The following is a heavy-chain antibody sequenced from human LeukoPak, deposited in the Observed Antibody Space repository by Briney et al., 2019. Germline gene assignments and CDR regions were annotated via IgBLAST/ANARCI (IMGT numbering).Heavy chain of an antibody. J-gene: IGHJ3*02. CDR2: IYYSGST. Sequence: SSETLSLTCTVSGGSISSSSYYWGWIRQPPGKGLEWIGSIYYSGSTYYNPSLKSRVTISVDTSKNQFSLKLSSVTAADTAVYYCARWVATIPHAFDIWGQGTMVTVSS. CDR1: GGSISSSSYY. CDR3: ARWVATIPHAFDI. V-gene: IGHV4-39*01. D-gene: IGHD5-12*01.